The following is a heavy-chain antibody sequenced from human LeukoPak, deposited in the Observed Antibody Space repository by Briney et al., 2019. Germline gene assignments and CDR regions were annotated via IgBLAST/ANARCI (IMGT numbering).Heavy chain of an antibody. CDR2: INHSGST. J-gene: IGHJ4*02. Sequence: SETLSLTCAVYGGSFSGYYWSWIRQPPGKGLEWIGEINHSGSTNYNPSLKSRVTISVDTSKNQFSLKLSSVTAADTAVYYCARSENTYYYGSGSHQFDYWGQGTLVTVSS. D-gene: IGHD3-10*01. CDR3: ARSENTYYYGSGSHQFDY. V-gene: IGHV4-34*01. CDR1: GGSFSGYY.